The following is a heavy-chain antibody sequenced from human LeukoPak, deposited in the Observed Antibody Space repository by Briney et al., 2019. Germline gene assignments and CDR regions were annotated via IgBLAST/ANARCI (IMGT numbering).Heavy chain of an antibody. CDR2: IYPSDSDT. CDR3: ASAIAVAGPDAFDI. CDR1: GYSFTSYW. D-gene: IGHD6-19*01. Sequence: GESLKISCKGSGYSFTSYWIGWVRQMSGKGLEWMGIIYPSDSDTRYSPSYQGQVTISADKSISTAYLQWSSLKASDTAMYYCASAIAVAGPDAFDIWGQGTMVTVSS. J-gene: IGHJ3*02. V-gene: IGHV5-51*01.